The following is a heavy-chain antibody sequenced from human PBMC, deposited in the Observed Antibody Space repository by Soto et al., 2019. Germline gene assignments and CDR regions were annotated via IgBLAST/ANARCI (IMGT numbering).Heavy chain of an antibody. Sequence: QVQLVESGGGVVQPGRSLRLSCAASGFTFSSYAMHWVRQAPGKGLEWVAVISYDGSNKYYADSVKGRFTISRDNSKNTPYLQMNSLRAEDTAVYYCARDQGQWLVRGSFDYWGQGTLVTVSS. V-gene: IGHV3-30-3*01. CDR3: ARDQGQWLVRGSFDY. CDR2: ISYDGSNK. J-gene: IGHJ4*02. CDR1: GFTFSSYA. D-gene: IGHD6-19*01.